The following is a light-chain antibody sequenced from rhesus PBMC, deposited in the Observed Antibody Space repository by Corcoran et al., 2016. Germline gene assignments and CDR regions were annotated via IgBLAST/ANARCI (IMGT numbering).Light chain of an antibody. V-gene: IGLV2-32*01. J-gene: IGLJ1*01. CDR2: EVT. Sequence: QAALTQPRSVSGSTGQSVNISCAGTSSDIGGYNYVSWYQQHPGTVPKLMIYEVTKRPSGVSDRFSGTKSGNTASLTISGLQAEDEADYYCCSYAGSYTYIFGAGTRLTVL. CDR3: CSYAGSYTYI. CDR1: SSDIGGYNY.